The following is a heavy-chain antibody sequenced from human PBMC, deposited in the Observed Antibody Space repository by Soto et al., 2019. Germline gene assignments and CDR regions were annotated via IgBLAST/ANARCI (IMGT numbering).Heavy chain of an antibody. CDR3: ARFIPGTGSDY. CDR2: IYYSGST. Sequence: SETLSLTCTVSGGSISSGGYYWSWIRQHPGKGLEWIEYIYYSGSTYYNPSLKSRVTISVDTSKNQFSLKLSSVTAADTAVYYCARFIPGTGSDYWGQGTLVTVSS. CDR1: GGSISSGGYY. V-gene: IGHV4-31*03. D-gene: IGHD1-20*01. J-gene: IGHJ4*02.